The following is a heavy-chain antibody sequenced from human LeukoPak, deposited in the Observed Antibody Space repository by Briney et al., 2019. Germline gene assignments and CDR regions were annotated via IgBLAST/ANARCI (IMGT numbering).Heavy chain of an antibody. CDR3: AKDATGIAAAGIDY. CDR1: GFTFDDYG. J-gene: IGHJ4*02. D-gene: IGHD6-13*01. Sequence: GGSLRLSCAASGFTFDDYGMSWVRQAPGKGLEWVSGINWNGGSTGYADSVKGRFTISRDNAKNSLYLQMNSLRAEDMAWYYCAKDATGIAAAGIDYWGQGTLVTVSS. CDR2: INWNGGST. V-gene: IGHV3-20*04.